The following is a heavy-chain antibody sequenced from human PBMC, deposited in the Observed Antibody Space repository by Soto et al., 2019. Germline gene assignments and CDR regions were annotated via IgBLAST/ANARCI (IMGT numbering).Heavy chain of an antibody. V-gene: IGHV4-34*01. J-gene: IGHJ5*02. CDR3: ARTAGGNWFAP. Sequence: SENLSLTCAVYGGSFSGYYWSWIRQPPGKGLEWIGEINHSGSTNYNPSLKSRVTISVDTSKNQFSLKLSSVTAADTAVYYCARTAGGNWFAPGGQGPLVTVSS. D-gene: IGHD3-16*01. CDR2: INHSGST. CDR1: GGSFSGYY.